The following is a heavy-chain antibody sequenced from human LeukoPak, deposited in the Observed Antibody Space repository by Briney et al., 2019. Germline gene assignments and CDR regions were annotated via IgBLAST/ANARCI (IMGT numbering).Heavy chain of an antibody. Sequence: ASVKVSCKASGYTFTSYYMHWVRQAPGQGLEWMGGIIPIFGTANYAQKFQGRVTITADESTSTAYMELSSLRSEDTAVYYCASPPGGDWKYYYYYYGMDVWGQGTTVTVSS. J-gene: IGHJ6*02. CDR2: IIPIFGTA. V-gene: IGHV1-69*13. CDR1: GYTFTSYY. CDR3: ASPPGGDWKYYYYYYGMDV. D-gene: IGHD2-21*02.